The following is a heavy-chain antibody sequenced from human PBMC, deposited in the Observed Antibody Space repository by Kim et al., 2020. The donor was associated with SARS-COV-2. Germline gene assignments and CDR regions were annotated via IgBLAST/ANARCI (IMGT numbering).Heavy chain of an antibody. D-gene: IGHD3-16*02. CDR2: ISAYNGNT. Sequence: ASVKVSCKASGYTFTSYGISWVRQAPGQGLEWMGWISAYNGNTNYAQKLQGRVTMTTDTSTSTAYMELRSLRSDDTAVYYCARDQGVYDYVWGSYRSTVDYWGQGTLVTVSS. CDR1: GYTFTSYG. V-gene: IGHV1-18*01. J-gene: IGHJ4*02. CDR3: ARDQGVYDYVWGSYRSTVDY.